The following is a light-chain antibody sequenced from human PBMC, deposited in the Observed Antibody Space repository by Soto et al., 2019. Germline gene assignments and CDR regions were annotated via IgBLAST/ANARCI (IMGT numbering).Light chain of an antibody. CDR1: SSDVGSYDL. CDR3: CSYAGSSTYVI. Sequence: QSALTQPASVSGPPGQSITISCTGTSSDVGSYDLVSWYQQRPGEAPTVIIFEANRRPSGVSNRFSGSKSGNTASLTISGLQPDDEADYFCCSYAGSSTYVIFGGGTKVTVL. CDR2: EAN. V-gene: IGLV2-23*01. J-gene: IGLJ2*01.